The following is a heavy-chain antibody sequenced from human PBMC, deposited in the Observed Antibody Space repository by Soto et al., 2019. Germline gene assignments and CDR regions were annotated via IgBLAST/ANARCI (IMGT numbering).Heavy chain of an antibody. CDR3: ARGPPNWQWLVFHFDY. J-gene: IGHJ4*02. D-gene: IGHD6-19*01. Sequence: GASVKVSCKASGYTFTSYAMHWVRQAPGQRLEWMGWINAGNGNTKYSQKFQGRVTITRDTSASTAYMELSSLRSEDTAVYYCARGPPNWQWLVFHFDYWGQGTLVTVSS. V-gene: IGHV1-3*01. CDR1: GYTFTSYA. CDR2: INAGNGNT.